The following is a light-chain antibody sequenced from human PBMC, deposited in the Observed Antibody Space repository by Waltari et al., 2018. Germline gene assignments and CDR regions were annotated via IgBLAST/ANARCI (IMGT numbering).Light chain of an antibody. CDR3: QQYNDYFP. CDR2: KAS. Sequence: DVRLTQSPSTLSASVGDRVSITCRANQDISVWVAWYQQKPGQAPKLLIYKASTLQNGVPSRFSGSGSGTEFTLTITNLQPDDVATYYCQQYNDYFPFGGGTTVEI. V-gene: IGKV1-5*03. CDR1: QDISVW. J-gene: IGKJ4*01.